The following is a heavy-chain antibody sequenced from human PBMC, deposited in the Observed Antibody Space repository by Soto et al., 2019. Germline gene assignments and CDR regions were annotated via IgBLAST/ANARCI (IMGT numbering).Heavy chain of an antibody. V-gene: IGHV3-74*01. CDR1: GFTFSSYW. CDR2: INSDGSST. D-gene: IGHD6-6*01. J-gene: IGHJ5*02. Sequence: EVQLVESGGGLVQPGGSLRLSCAASGFTFSSYWMHWVRQAPGKGLVWVSRINSDGSSTSYADSVKGRFTISRDNAKNTLYLQMNSRRAEDTAVYYCARGTSGSSSRLRWFDPWGQGTLVTVSS. CDR3: ARGTSGSSSRLRWFDP.